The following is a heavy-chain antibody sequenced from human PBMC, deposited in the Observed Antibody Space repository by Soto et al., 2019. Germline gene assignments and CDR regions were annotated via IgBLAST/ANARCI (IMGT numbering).Heavy chain of an antibody. CDR1: GYTFTNYG. V-gene: IGHV1-18*04. D-gene: IGHD5-18*01. CDR2: ISGDNGDT. CDR3: ATLVGTAMVKIDY. Sequence: ASVKVSCKASGYTFTNYGISWVRQAPAQGRECMGWISGDNGDTNYAQKFQGRVTMTTDTSTSTAYMELRSLRSEDTAVYYCATLVGTAMVKIDYWGQGTLVTV. J-gene: IGHJ4*02.